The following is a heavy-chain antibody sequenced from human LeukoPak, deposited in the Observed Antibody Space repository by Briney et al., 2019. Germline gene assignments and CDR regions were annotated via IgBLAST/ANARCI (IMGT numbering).Heavy chain of an antibody. Sequence: GGSLRLSCVASGFTFNNYAMHCVRQAPGKGLGWVSTINGNGAATYYADSFKGRFLISRDDSKSTVYLRMNKLRVEDSGLYYCANGLAASGNFLLRDHYYFIDVWGKGTTVIVS. D-gene: IGHD1-26*01. CDR1: GFTFNNYA. J-gene: IGHJ6*03. CDR2: INGNGAAT. CDR3: ANGLAASGNFLLRDHYYFIDV. V-gene: IGHV3-23*01.